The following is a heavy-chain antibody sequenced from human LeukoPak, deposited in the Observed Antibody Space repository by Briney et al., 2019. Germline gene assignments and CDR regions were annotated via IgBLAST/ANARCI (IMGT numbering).Heavy chain of an antibody. J-gene: IGHJ4*02. D-gene: IGHD3-10*01. CDR1: GFTFSSYG. CDR2: IWYDGSNK. Sequence: GRSLRLSCAASGFTFSSYGMHWVRQAPGKGLEWVAVIWYDGSNKYYADSVKGRFTISRDNAKNSLYLQMNSLRAEDTAVYYCARDSPMVRGAFDYWGQGTLVTVSS. CDR3: ARDSPMVRGAFDY. V-gene: IGHV3-33*01.